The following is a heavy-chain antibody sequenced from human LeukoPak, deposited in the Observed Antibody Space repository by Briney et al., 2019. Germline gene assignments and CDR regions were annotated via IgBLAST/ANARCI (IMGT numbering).Heavy chain of an antibody. D-gene: IGHD6-13*01. CDR3: ARVNTIAAAGTVRKKNYYYYMDV. CDR2: IYYSGST. CDR1: GGSISSYY. J-gene: IGHJ6*03. V-gene: IGHV4-59*12. Sequence: PSETLSLTCTVSGGSISSYYWSWIRRPPGKGLEWIGSIYYSGSTYYNPSLKSRVTISVDPYKNQFSLKLSSVTAADTAVYYCARVNTIAAAGTVRKKNYYYYMDVWGKGTTVTVSS.